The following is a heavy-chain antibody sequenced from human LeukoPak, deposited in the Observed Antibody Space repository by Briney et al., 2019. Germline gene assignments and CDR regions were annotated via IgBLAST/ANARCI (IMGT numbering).Heavy chain of an antibody. CDR1: GGSFSGYY. D-gene: IGHD3-10*02. V-gene: IGHV4-34*01. Sequence: KLSETLSLTCAVYGGSFSGYYWSWIRQPPGKGLEWIGGINHSGSTNYNPSLKSRVTISVDTSKNQFSLKLSSVTAADTAVYYCARVVRGVINAFDIWGQGTMVTVSS. J-gene: IGHJ3*02. CDR3: ARVVRGVINAFDI. CDR2: INHSGST.